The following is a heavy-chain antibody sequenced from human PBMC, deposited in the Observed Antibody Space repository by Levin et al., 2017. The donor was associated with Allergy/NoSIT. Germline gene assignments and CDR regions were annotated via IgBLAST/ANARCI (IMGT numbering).Heavy chain of an antibody. CDR3: ARGRLSFHGGGTYYYYYYMDV. J-gene: IGHJ6*03. Sequence: SETLSLTCAVYGGSFSGYYWSWIRQPPGKGREWMGESNHSGSTNYNPSLKRRVTISVDTSKNQFSLKLSSVTAADTAVYYCARGRLSFHGGGTYYYYYYMDVWGKGTTVTVSS. V-gene: IGHV4-34*01. CDR1: GGSFSGYY. D-gene: IGHD2-15*01. CDR2: SNHSGST.